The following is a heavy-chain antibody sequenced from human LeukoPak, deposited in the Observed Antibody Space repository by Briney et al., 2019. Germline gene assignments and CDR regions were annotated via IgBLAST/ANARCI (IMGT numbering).Heavy chain of an antibody. V-gene: IGHV4-59*11. Sequence: SETLSLTCAVSADSFSSHYWTWIRQLPGKGLEWIGYISYIGTTNYNPSLKSRVTISIDTSKNQFSLKLSSVTAADTAVYYCARDLVTVTKGFDIWGQETMVSVSS. CDR2: ISYIGTT. D-gene: IGHD4-17*01. CDR1: ADSFSSHY. J-gene: IGHJ3*02. CDR3: ARDLVTVTKGFDI.